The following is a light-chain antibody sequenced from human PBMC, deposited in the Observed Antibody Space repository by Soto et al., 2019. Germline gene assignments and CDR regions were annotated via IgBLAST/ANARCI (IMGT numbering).Light chain of an antibody. CDR3: QQYSAYPLT. J-gene: IGKJ4*01. V-gene: IGKV1-5*03. CDR2: WAS. Sequence: DIQLTQSPSSLSASVGDRVTITCRASQNINGYLAWYQQKPGKAPKLLIYWASSLISGVPSRFTGGESGTEFTLTINSLQPDDFATYYCQQYSAYPLTFGGGTKVDVK. CDR1: QNINGY.